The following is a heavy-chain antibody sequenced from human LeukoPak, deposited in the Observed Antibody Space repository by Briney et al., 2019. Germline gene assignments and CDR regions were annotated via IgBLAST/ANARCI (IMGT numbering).Heavy chain of an antibody. CDR1: GYTFTSYY. V-gene: IGHV1-46*01. CDR2: IKPSGGST. Sequence: ASVTVSCMPSGYTFTSYYMHWVRQAPGQALEWMGMIKPSGGSTSYAQKFQGRVTMTRDTATSTVYMELSSLRAEDTAVYDCARDVRQQPVGFDLWGRGTLVTVSS. D-gene: IGHD6-13*01. CDR3: ARDVRQQPVGFDL. J-gene: IGHJ2*01.